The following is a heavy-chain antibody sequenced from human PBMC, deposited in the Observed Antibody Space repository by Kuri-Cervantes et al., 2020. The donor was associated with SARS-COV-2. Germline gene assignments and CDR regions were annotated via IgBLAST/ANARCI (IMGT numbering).Heavy chain of an antibody. CDR1: GFTFSYFG. CDR3: ARGFGVALYGMDV. J-gene: IGHJ6*02. V-gene: IGHV3-30*03. Sequence: GESLKISCAASGFTFSYFGMHWVRQAPGKGLEWVTIISYDGSYKYYADSVKGRFTISRDNSKNTLYLQMNSLRAEDTAVYYCARGFGVALYGMDVWGQGTTVTVSS. D-gene: IGHD3-3*01. CDR2: ISYDGSYK.